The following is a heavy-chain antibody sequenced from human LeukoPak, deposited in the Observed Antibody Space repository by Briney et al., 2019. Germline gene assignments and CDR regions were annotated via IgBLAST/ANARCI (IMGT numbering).Heavy chain of an antibody. V-gene: IGHV5-51*01. Sequence: GESLKISCKGSGYSFTSYWIGWVRQMPGKGLEWMGIIYPGDSDTRYSPSFQGQVTISADKSISTAYLQWSSLKASDTAMYYCARHRIAVAGLNYYCYMDVWGRGTTVTVSS. CDR2: IYPGDSDT. CDR1: GYSFTSYW. D-gene: IGHD6-19*01. CDR3: ARHRIAVAGLNYYCYMDV. J-gene: IGHJ6*03.